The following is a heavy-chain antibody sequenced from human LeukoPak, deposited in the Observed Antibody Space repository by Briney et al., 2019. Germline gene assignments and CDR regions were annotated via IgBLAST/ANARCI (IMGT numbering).Heavy chain of an antibody. Sequence: SETLSVTCTVSGGTISSYYWSWIRQPPGKGLEWIGYIYHSGNTNYNPSLKSRVTIAVDTSKYQFSLRLSSVTAADTAMYYCARETPESLFDYWGQGIQVTVS. CDR3: ARETPESLFDY. CDR1: GGTISSYY. J-gene: IGHJ4*02. CDR2: IYHSGNT. V-gene: IGHV4-59*01. D-gene: IGHD1-14*01.